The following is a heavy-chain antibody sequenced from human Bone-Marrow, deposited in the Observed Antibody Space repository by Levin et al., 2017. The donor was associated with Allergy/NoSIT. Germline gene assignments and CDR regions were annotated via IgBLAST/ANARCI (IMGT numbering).Heavy chain of an antibody. CDR3: ARDVYNDYYFDY. CDR2: ISPDGTET. J-gene: IGHJ4*02. CDR1: GFPFSTYW. V-gene: IGHV3-74*01. Sequence: GESLKISCEASGFPFSTYWMHWVRQVPGKGLVWVSRISPDGTETRYADSVQGRFTVSRDNTQDTFYMEMTSLRPEDTAVYFCARDVYNDYYFDYWGQGTPVTVSS. D-gene: IGHD1-1*01.